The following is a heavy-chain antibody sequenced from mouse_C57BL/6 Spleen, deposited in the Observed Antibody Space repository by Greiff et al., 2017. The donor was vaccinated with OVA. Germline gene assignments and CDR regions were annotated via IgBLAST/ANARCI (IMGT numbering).Heavy chain of an antibody. D-gene: IGHD2-4*01. CDR1: GFTFSSYG. V-gene: IGHV5-6*01. CDR2: IRSGCNYT. J-gene: IGHJ1*03. CDR3: AALYDYDDWYFDV. Sequence: EVKLVESGGDLVKPGGSLKLSCAASGFTFSSYGMSWVRQTPDKRLEWVATIRSGCNYTYSPYSVTGRFTISRDTAKNTLYLQMSSLKSEDTAMYYCAALYDYDDWYFDVWGTGTTVTVSS.